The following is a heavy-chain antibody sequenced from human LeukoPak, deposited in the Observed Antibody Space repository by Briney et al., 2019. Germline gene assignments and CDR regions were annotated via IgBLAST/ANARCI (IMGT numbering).Heavy chain of an antibody. Sequence: ASVKVSCKASGYTFTGYYMHWVRQAPGQGLEWMGWINPKSGGTKYARKFQGRVTMTRDTSTSTAYMEMSRLRSDDTAVYYCARDSSMIRFGAVFWGQGTVVTVSS. CDR1: GYTFTGYY. J-gene: IGHJ4*02. V-gene: IGHV1-2*02. D-gene: IGHD3-16*01. CDR3: ARDSSMIRFGAVF. CDR2: INPKSGGT.